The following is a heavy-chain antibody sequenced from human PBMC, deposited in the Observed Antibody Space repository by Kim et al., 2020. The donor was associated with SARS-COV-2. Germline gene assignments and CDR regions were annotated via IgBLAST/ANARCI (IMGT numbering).Heavy chain of an antibody. CDR3: ARTAGSGSY. J-gene: IGHJ4*02. D-gene: IGHD1-26*01. V-gene: IGHV3-21*01. Sequence: SSYIDYADSVKGRFTISRDNAENSLYLQMNSLRAEDTAVYYCARTAGSGSYWGQGTLVTVSS. CDR2: SSYI.